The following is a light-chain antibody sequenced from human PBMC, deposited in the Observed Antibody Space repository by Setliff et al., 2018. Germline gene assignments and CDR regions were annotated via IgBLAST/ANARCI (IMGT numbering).Light chain of an antibody. Sequence: QSVLAQPRSVSGSPGQSVSISCTGTSSDVGGSNYVSWYQQHPGKAPKLMIYDVTNRPSGVSNRFSGSKSGNTASLTISGLQAEDEADYYCTSYTSTFNYVFGTGTKVTVL. V-gene: IGLV2-11*01. CDR3: TSYTSTFNYV. CDR1: SSDVGGSNY. CDR2: DVT. J-gene: IGLJ1*01.